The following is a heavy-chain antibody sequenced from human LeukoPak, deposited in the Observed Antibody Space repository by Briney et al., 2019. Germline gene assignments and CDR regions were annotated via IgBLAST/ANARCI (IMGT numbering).Heavy chain of an antibody. CDR2: INPSGGST. CDR3: ARESVDYYYYYMDV. D-gene: IGHD5/OR15-5a*01. CDR1: GYTFTSYY. J-gene: IGHJ6*03. V-gene: IGHV1-46*01. Sequence: GGSLRLSCVASGYTFTSYYMHWVRQAPGQGLEWMGIINPSGGSTSYAQKFQGRVTITADKSTSTAYMELSSLRSEDTAVYYCARESVDYYYYYMDVWGKGTTVTVSS.